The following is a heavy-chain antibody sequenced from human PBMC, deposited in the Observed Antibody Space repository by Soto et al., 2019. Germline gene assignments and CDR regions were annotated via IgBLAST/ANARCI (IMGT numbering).Heavy chain of an antibody. CDR3: ARGDDVLRFLEWLPQYNWFDP. CDR2: INAGNGNT. J-gene: IGHJ5*02. D-gene: IGHD3-3*01. CDR1: GYTFTSYA. V-gene: IGHV1-3*01. Sequence: GASVKVSCKASGYTFTSYAMHWVRQAPGQRLEWMGWINAGNGNTKYSQKFQGRVTITRDTSISTAYMELSRLRSDDTAVYYCARGDDVLRFLEWLPQYNWFDPWGQGTLVTVSS.